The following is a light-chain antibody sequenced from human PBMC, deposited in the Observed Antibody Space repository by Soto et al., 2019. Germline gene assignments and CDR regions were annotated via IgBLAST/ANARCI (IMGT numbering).Light chain of an antibody. J-gene: IGKJ4*01. Sequence: DIVLTHSPATLSVPPGERVTLYCRASQSVSTYLAWYQQKPGRAPRLLIYDASTRATGIPARFSGSGSGTDITLTISSLGAEDFAVYYCQQRILTFGGGTKV. CDR2: DAS. CDR1: QSVSTY. CDR3: QQRILT. V-gene: IGKV3-11*01.